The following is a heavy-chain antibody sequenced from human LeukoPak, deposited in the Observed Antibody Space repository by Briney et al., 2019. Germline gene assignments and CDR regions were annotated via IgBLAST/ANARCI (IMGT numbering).Heavy chain of an antibody. J-gene: IGHJ4*02. CDR3: ARDLGEWELRTNPNFDY. CDR1: GFTFSSYS. D-gene: IGHD1-26*01. Sequence: GGSLRLSCAASGFTFSSYSMNWVRQAPGKGLEWVAVISYGGSNKYYADSVKGRFTISRDNSKNTLYLQMNSLRAEDTAVYYCARDLGEWELRTNPNFDYWGQGTLVTVSS. V-gene: IGHV3-30*03. CDR2: ISYGGSNK.